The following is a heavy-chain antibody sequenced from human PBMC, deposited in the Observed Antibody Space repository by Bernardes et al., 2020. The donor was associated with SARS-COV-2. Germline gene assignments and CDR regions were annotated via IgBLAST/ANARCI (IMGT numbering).Heavy chain of an antibody. V-gene: IGHV4-61*02. CDR1: GGSISSGSYY. D-gene: IGHD3-10*01. J-gene: IGHJ6*02. Sequence: TMALTCTVSGGSISSGSYYWSWIRQPAGKGLEWIGRIYTSGSTNYNPSLKSRVTISVDTSKNQFSLKLSSVTAADTAVYYCASPLLYYYGSGTEVWGQGTTVTVSS. CDR2: IYTSGST. CDR3: ASPLLYYYGSGTEV.